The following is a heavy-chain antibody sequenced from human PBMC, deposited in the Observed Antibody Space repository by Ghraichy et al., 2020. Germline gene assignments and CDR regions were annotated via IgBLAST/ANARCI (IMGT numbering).Heavy chain of an antibody. CDR1: GGSISSGDYY. CDR2: IYHSGST. D-gene: IGHD3-3*01. CDR3: ARIIRVSFAVVSYFDY. Sequence: SETLSLTCTVCGGSISSGDYYWSWLRQPPGKGLEWIGYIYHSGSTYYNPSLKSRVTISVDTSKNQFSLKLSSVTAADTAVYYCARIIRVSFAVVSYFDYWGQGALVTVSS. J-gene: IGHJ4*02. V-gene: IGHV4-30-4*01.